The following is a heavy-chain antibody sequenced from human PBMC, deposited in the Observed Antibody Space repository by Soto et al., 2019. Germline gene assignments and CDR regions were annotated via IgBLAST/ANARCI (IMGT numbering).Heavy chain of an antibody. CDR1: GGTFSSYA. J-gene: IGHJ6*02. V-gene: IGHV1-69*01. D-gene: IGHD2-2*01. CDR2: IIPISDTT. CDR3: ARSQGSSTSLEIYYYYYYGMDV. Sequence: QVQLVQSGAEVKKPGSSVKVSCKASGGTFSSYAISWVRQAPGQGLEWMGGIIPISDTTNYAQKFQGRVTITADESTGIAYMELSSLRSEDTAVYYCARSQGSSTSLEIYYYYYYGMDVWGQGTTVTVSS.